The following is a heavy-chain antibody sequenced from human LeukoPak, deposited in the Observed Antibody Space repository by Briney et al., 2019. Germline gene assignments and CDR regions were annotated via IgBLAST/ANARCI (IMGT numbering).Heavy chain of an antibody. D-gene: IGHD2-2*01. CDR3: AKSPRYCSSTSCSHASYYFDY. CDR1: GFTFSSYG. V-gene: IGHV3-30*02. CDR2: IRYDGSNK. J-gene: IGHJ4*02. Sequence: GGSLRLSCAASGFTFSSYGMHWVRQAPGKGLEWVSFIRYDGSNKYYADSVKGRFTISRDNSKNTLYLQINSLRAEDTAVYYCAKSPRYCSSTSCSHASYYFDYWGQGTLVTVSS.